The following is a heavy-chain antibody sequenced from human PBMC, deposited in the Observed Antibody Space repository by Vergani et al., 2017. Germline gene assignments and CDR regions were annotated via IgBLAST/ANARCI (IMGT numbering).Heavy chain of an antibody. J-gene: IGHJ5*02. CDR3: ARKIAVAGTGPWFDP. V-gene: IGHV4-39*07. Sequence: LQLQESGPGLVKPSETLSLTCTDSGGSISSSSYYWGWIRQPPGKGLEWIGSIYYSGSTYYNPSLKSRVTISVDTSKNQFSLKLSSVTAADTAVYYCARKIAVAGTGPWFDPWGQGTLVTVSS. CDR1: GGSISSSSYY. D-gene: IGHD6-19*01. CDR2: IYYSGST.